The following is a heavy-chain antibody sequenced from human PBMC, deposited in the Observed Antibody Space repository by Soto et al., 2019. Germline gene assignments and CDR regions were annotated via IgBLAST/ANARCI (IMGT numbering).Heavy chain of an antibody. D-gene: IGHD3-22*01. V-gene: IGHV4-31*02. CDR2: IFNTGTI. J-gene: IGHJ3*02. Sequence: QVQLQESGPGLAKPSQPVSLTCTVSGASLNSGNYYWTGIRQVPGKDLEWIGHIFNTGTIVSTPSLRSRLRMSIDKSDHHFSLNLESVTAADTAVDYCTRGLGSDNNGHFPAAFDTWGHGTLGTVSA. CDR3: TRGLGSDNNGHFPAAFDT. CDR1: GASLNSGNYY.